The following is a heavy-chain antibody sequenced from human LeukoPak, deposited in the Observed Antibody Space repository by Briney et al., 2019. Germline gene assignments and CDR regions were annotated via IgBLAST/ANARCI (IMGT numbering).Heavy chain of an antibody. CDR3: AREQAGAFHI. CDR2: LESDGSRI. D-gene: IGHD3-10*01. Sequence: GGSLRLSCAASGFTFSSSWMNWVRQTPGKGLVWVSRLESDGSRISYADSVKDRFTITRDNAKNTLYLQMNSLRVEDTAVYYCAREQAGAFHIWGQGTMVTVSS. J-gene: IGHJ3*02. CDR1: GFTFSSSW. V-gene: IGHV3-74*01.